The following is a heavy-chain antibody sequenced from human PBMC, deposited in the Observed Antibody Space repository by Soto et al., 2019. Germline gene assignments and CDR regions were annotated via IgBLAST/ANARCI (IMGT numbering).Heavy chain of an antibody. Sequence: ASVKVSCKASGYTFTSYAMHWVRQAPGQRLEWMGWINAGNGNTKYSQKFQGRVTITRDTSASTAYMELSSLRSEDTAVYYCAREEEYTDPPWFAPWGQGTLVTVSS. CDR1: GYTFTSYA. CDR3: AREEEYTDPPWFAP. J-gene: IGHJ5*02. CDR2: INAGNGNT. D-gene: IGHD6-6*01. V-gene: IGHV1-3*01.